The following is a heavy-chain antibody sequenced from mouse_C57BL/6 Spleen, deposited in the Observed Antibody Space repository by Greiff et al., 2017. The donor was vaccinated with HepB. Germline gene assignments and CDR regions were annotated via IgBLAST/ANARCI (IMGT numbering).Heavy chain of an antibody. CDR3: ARRVRPWYFDV. Sequence: QVQLQQSGAELARPGASVKLSCKASGYTFTSYGISWVKQRTGQGLEWIGEIYPRSGNTYYNEKFKGKATLTADKSSSTAYMELRSLTSEDSAVYFCARRVRPWYFDVWGTGTTVTVSS. V-gene: IGHV1-81*01. D-gene: IGHD2-14*01. J-gene: IGHJ1*03. CDR2: IYPRSGNT. CDR1: GYTFTSYG.